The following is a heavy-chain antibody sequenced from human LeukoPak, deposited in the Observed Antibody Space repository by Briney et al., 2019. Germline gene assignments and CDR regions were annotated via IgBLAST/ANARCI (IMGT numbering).Heavy chain of an antibody. Sequence: ADSVKGRFTISRDNSRNTLYLQMNSLRADDTAVYYCAKDLPASGWAFDYWGQGALVTVSS. J-gene: IGHJ4*02. CDR3: AKDLPASGWAFDY. D-gene: IGHD6-19*01. V-gene: IGHV3-23*01.